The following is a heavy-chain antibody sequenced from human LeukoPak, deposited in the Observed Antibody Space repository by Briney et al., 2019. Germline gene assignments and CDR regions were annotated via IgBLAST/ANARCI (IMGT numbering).Heavy chain of an antibody. CDR3: ARGHTESAGDYGNWFHP. Sequence: SDTLSLTCTLSGRFMRSYYWSWLPQPPGKGLEWLGYIYYSRSTKYNPSLKSRATISLDTSRNQYSLKLNSLAAADTAVYCCARGHTESAGDYGNWFHPWGQGTLVSVSS. CDR2: IYYSRST. J-gene: IGHJ5*02. D-gene: IGHD3-16*01. V-gene: IGHV4-59*07. CDR1: GRFMRSYY.